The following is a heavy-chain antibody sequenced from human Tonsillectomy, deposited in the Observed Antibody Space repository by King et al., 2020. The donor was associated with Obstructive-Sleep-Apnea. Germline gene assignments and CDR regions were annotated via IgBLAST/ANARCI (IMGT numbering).Heavy chain of an antibody. Sequence: QLVQSGAEVKKPGSSVKVSCKASGGTFSSYAISWVRQAPGQGLEWMGGIIPILGVANHAQNFQGRVTITADKSTSTAYMELSSLRSEDTAVYYCARDFWGSGRYSGSSYYYYYGMDVWGQGTTVTVSS. D-gene: IGHD6-19*01. CDR3: ARDFWGSGRYSGSSYYYYYGMDV. V-gene: IGHV1-69*04. J-gene: IGHJ6*02. CDR1: GGTFSSYA. CDR2: IIPILGVA.